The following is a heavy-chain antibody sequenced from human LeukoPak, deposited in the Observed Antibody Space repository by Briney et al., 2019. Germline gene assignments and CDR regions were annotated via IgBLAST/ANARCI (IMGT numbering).Heavy chain of an antibody. CDR2: IWYDGSNK. D-gene: IGHD6-13*01. CDR3: TTVTSSSWVREDFDY. J-gene: IGHJ4*02. CDR1: GFTFSSYG. Sequence: GGSLRLSCAASGFTFSSYGMHWVRQAPGKGLEWVAVIWYDGSNKYYADSVKGRFTISRDNSKNTLYLQMNSLRTEDTAVYYCTTVTSSSWVREDFDYWGQGTLVTVSS. V-gene: IGHV3-33*08.